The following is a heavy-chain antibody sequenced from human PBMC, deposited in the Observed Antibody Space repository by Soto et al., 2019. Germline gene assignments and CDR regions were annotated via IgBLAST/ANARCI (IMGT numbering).Heavy chain of an antibody. D-gene: IGHD2-2*01. CDR3: STHIAMQTQTAYYFDF. Sequence: EVQLVESGGGLVKPGGSLRLSCAASGFTFSNIYMNWVRQAPGKGLEWVGRIKSKTDGGTTDYAAPVKGRLTISRDDSKNTLYLQMNSLTTEDTAVYYCSTHIAMQTQTAYYFDFWGKGTLVTVSP. CDR1: GFTFSNIY. J-gene: IGHJ4*02. V-gene: IGHV3-15*07. CDR2: IKSKTDGGTT.